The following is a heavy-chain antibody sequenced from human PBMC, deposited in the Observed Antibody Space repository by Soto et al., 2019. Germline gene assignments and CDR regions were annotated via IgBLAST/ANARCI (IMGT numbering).Heavy chain of an antibody. Sequence: QVQLVQSGAEVKKPGASVKVSCKASGYTFTSYGISWVRQAPGQGLEWMGWISAYNGNTNYAQKLQGRVTMTTDTATSTAYMELRSLRSDDTAVYYCARGSGDIVLMVYAISFDYWGQGTLVTVSS. J-gene: IGHJ4*02. CDR1: GYTFTSYG. CDR3: ARGSGDIVLMVYAISFDY. V-gene: IGHV1-18*01. CDR2: ISAYNGNT. D-gene: IGHD2-8*01.